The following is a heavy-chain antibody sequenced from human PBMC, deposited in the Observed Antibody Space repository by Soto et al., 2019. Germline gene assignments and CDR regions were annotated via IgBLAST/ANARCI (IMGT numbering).Heavy chain of an antibody. CDR1: GGSINNYD. V-gene: IGHV4-59*08. Sequence: SETLSLTCTVSGGSINNYDWSWIRQPPGKGLEWIGYIYYSGSTYYNPSLKSRVTISVDTSKNQFSLKLSSVTAADTAVYYCARQRNSGYYDYWGQGTLVTVSS. D-gene: IGHD3-22*01. CDR2: IYYSGST. J-gene: IGHJ4*02. CDR3: ARQRNSGYYDY.